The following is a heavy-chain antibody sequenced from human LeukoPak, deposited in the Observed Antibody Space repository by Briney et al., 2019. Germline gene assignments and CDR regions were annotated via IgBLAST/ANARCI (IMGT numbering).Heavy chain of an antibody. J-gene: IGHJ4*02. D-gene: IGHD6-13*01. CDR1: GFTFSSYA. Sequence: GGSLRLSCAASGFTFSSYAMHWVRQAPGKGLEWVAVISYDGSNKYYADSVKGRFTISRDSSKNTLYLQMNSLRAEDTAVYYCARGDSSSWYSPFDYWGQGTLVTVSS. V-gene: IGHV3-30*04. CDR2: ISYDGSNK. CDR3: ARGDSSSWYSPFDY.